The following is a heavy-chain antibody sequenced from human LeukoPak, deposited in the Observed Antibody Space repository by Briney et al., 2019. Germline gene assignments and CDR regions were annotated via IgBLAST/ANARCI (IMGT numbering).Heavy chain of an antibody. Sequence: GGSLRLSCAASGFAFSDYYMSWIRQAPGKGLEWVSYITTSGGTIYYADSVKGRFTISRDNAKSSLYLQMNSLSADDTAVYYCAREVMGVAVTGTIDYWGQGTLVTVSS. CDR1: GFAFSDYY. V-gene: IGHV3-11*01. J-gene: IGHJ4*02. CDR2: ITTSGGTI. D-gene: IGHD6-19*01. CDR3: AREVMGVAVTGTIDY.